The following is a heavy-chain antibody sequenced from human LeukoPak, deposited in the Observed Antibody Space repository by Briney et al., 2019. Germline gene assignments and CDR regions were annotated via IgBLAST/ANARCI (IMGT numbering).Heavy chain of an antibody. J-gene: IGHJ5*02. V-gene: IGHV3-7*02. CDR2: IKQDGSEK. Sequence: GGSPRVSCAASGIRFSSYWMTWVRPAPRERLEWVANIKQDGSEKYYVDSVKSRVTISRDNAKNSLYLQMNSLRADETAVYYCASSSSSGLLGLDTWGQGTLVAVSS. CDR3: ASSSSSGLLGLDT. CDR1: GIRFSSYW. D-gene: IGHD6-6*01.